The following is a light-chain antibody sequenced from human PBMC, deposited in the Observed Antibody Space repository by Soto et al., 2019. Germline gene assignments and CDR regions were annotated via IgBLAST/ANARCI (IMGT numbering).Light chain of an antibody. CDR1: QSVSSD. Sequence: EIVMTQSPATLSVSPGERATLSCRASQSVSSDLAWYQQKPGQAPRLLIYDASTRPTGIPGRFSGSGSGTEFTLTISSLQSEDFAVYYCQQYNLWPPWTFGQGTKVEF. CDR3: QQYNLWPPWT. V-gene: IGKV3-15*01. CDR2: DAS. J-gene: IGKJ1*01.